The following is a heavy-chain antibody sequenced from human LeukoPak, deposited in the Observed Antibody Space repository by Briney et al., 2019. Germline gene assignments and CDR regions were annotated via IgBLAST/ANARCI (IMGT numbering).Heavy chain of an antibody. CDR1: GYTFTNFD. V-gene: IGHV1-8*03. CDR2: MNPYTGKT. Sequence: ASVKVSCKTSGYTFTNFDINWVRQATGQGLEWLGWMNPYTGKTGYAQKFQGRVTFTGDTSIRTAYMEVSSLTSEDTAVYYCAKSPPFIVVLPAAIFSLDFWGQGTLVTVSS. J-gene: IGHJ4*02. D-gene: IGHD2-2*01. CDR3: AKSPPFIVVLPAAIFSLDF.